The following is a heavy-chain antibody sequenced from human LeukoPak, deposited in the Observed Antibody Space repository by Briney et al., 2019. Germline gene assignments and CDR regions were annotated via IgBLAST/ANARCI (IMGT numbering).Heavy chain of an antibody. D-gene: IGHD2-2*01. CDR2: IYSSGST. CDR3: ARDIWYQLLGATQDAFDI. Sequence: SETLSLTCTVSGGSISSYYWSWIRQPAGKGLEWIGRIYSSGSTNYNPSLKSRVTMSVDTSKNQFSLKLSFVTAADTAVYYCARDIWYQLLGATQDAFDIWGQGTMVTVSS. CDR1: GGSISSYY. V-gene: IGHV4-4*07. J-gene: IGHJ3*02.